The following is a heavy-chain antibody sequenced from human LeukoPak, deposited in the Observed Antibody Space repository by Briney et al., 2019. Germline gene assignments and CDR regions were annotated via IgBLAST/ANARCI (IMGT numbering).Heavy chain of an antibody. D-gene: IGHD1-26*01. Sequence: ESLKISFKGSGYSFTNHWIGWVRQMPGKGLEWMGIIYPGDSDTRYSPSFQGQVTISADKSISTAYLQWSSLKASDTAMYYCARLPQWGGTYHFDYWGQGTLLTVSS. CDR3: ARLPQWGGTYHFDY. V-gene: IGHV5-51*01. CDR1: GYSFTNHW. CDR2: IYPGDSDT. J-gene: IGHJ4*02.